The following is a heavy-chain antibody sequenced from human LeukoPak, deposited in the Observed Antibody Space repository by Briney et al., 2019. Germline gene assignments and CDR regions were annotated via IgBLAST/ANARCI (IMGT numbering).Heavy chain of an antibody. CDR1: GFTFSNYW. Sequence: GGSLRLSCAASGFTFSNYWMHWVRQAPGKGLVWVSRINGDGTSTRYADSVKGRFTISRDNAKNMLYLQMNSLGAEDTAVYYCTRGGGGLGYWGQGTLVTVSS. D-gene: IGHD4-23*01. CDR2: INGDGTST. V-gene: IGHV3-74*01. J-gene: IGHJ4*02. CDR3: TRGGGGLGY.